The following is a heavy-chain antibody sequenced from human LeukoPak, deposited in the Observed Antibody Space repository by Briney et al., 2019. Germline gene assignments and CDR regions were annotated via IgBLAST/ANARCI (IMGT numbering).Heavy chain of an antibody. V-gene: IGHV3-23*01. D-gene: IGHD3-22*01. J-gene: IGHJ4*02. CDR1: GFTFSSYA. Sequence: GGSLRLSRAASGFTFSSYAMSWVRQAPGKGLEWVSAISGSGGSTYYADSVKGRFTISRDDSKNTLYLQMNSLRAEDTAVYYCAKEIRRRYYYDSSGYSPIVYWGQGTLVTVSS. CDR2: ISGSGGST. CDR3: AKEIRRRYYYDSSGYSPIVY.